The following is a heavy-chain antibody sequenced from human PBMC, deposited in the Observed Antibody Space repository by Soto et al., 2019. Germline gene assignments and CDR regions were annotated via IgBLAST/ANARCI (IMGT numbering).Heavy chain of an antibody. V-gene: IGHV3-23*01. CDR3: AKDSRSHPQGWFDP. CDR2: ISGSGDYT. J-gene: IGHJ5*02. CDR1: GFTFSSYA. D-gene: IGHD2-15*01. Sequence: EVHLLESGGGLVQPGESLRLSCAASGFTFSSYAMTWVRQAPGKGLEWVSSISGSGDYTYFADSVKGRFTTSRDNPKDTLYLQMSSLRVEDTAIYYCAKDSRSHPQGWFDPWGQGTLVTVSS.